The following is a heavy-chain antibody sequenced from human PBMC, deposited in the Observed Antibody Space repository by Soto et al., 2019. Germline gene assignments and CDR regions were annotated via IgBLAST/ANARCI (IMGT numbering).Heavy chain of an antibody. CDR1: GGSISSGGYS. CDR2: IYHSGST. Sequence: SETLSLTCAVSGGSISSGGYSWSWIRQPPGKGLEWIGYIYHSGSTYYNPSLKSRVTISVDRSKNQFSLKLSSVTAADTAVYYCARVFGAAAGPYYYYYGMDVWGQGTTVTVSS. V-gene: IGHV4-30-2*01. J-gene: IGHJ6*02. D-gene: IGHD6-13*01. CDR3: ARVFGAAAGPYYYYYGMDV.